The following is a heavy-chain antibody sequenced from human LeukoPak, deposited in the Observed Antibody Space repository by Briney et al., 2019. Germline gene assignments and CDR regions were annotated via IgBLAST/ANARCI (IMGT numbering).Heavy chain of an antibody. J-gene: IGHJ4*02. Sequence: GPSVKLSCKASGYTFTGYYMHWVRQAPGQGLEWMGWINPNSGGTNYAQKFQGRVTMTRDTSISTAYMELSRLRSDDTAVYYCARGPSSSWFPFDYWGQGTLVTVSS. D-gene: IGHD6-13*01. CDR3: ARGPSSSWFPFDY. V-gene: IGHV1-2*02. CDR2: INPNSGGT. CDR1: GYTFTGYY.